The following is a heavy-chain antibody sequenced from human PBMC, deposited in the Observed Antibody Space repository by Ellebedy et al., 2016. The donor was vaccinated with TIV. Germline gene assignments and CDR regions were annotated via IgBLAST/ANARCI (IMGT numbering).Heavy chain of an antibody. CDR1: GYSFTSYW. CDR3: ARCAYSSYGNDY. Sequence: GGSLRLSCKGSGYSFTSYWIGWVRQMPGKGLDWMGIIYPGDSDTRYSPSFQGQVTISADKSISTAYLQWSSLKASDTAMYYCARCAYSSYGNDYWGQGTLVTVSS. J-gene: IGHJ4*02. CDR2: IYPGDSDT. D-gene: IGHD5-12*01. V-gene: IGHV5-51*01.